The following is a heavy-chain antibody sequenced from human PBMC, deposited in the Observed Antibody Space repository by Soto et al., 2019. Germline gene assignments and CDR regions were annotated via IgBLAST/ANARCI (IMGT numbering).Heavy chain of an antibody. D-gene: IGHD6-19*01. CDR2: ISYDGSNK. J-gene: IGHJ4*02. V-gene: IGHV3-30*03. CDR3: ALTNSSGWYYEW. CDR1: RVTFSSSV. Sequence: GWCLRLSCTASRVTFSSSVMHGVRQAPGKGLEWVAVISYDGSNKYYADSVKGRFTISRDNSKNTLYLQMNSLRAEDMAVYYCALTNSSGWYYEWWGQGTLVTVSS.